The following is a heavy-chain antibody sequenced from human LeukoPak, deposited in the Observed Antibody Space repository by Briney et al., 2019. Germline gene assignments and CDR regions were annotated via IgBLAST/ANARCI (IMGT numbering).Heavy chain of an antibody. CDR1: GGSISSYH. CDR3: ARDGNSHGPDFDY. Sequence: PSETLSLTCTVSGGSISSYHWSWIRQPAGKGLEWIGHININEGPKYNPSLRSRVTMSADTSRNQYSLKLSSVTAADTAVYYCARDGNSHGPDFDYWGQGTLVTVSS. V-gene: IGHV4-4*07. J-gene: IGHJ4*02. CDR2: ININEGP. D-gene: IGHD5-18*01.